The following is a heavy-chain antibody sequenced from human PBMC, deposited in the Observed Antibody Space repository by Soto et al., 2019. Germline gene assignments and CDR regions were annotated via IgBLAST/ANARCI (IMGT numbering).Heavy chain of an antibody. V-gene: IGHV1-69*02. CDR2: IIPILGIA. J-gene: IGHJ6*02. Sequence: ASVMVSYKASGGTFSSYTISWVRHAPGQVLEWMGRIIPILGIANYAQKFQGRVTITADKSTSTAYMELSSLRSEDTAVYYCAAMRGDYYDSSGYSPTTIYYYYGMDVWGQGTTVTVSS. CDR1: GGTFSSYT. CDR3: AAMRGDYYDSSGYSPTTIYYYYGMDV. D-gene: IGHD3-22*01.